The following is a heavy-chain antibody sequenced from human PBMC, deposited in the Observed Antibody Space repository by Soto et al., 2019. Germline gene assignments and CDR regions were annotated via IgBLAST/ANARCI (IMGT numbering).Heavy chain of an antibody. Sequence: PGGSLRLSCAASGFTFSSYSMNWVRQAPGKGLEWVSSISSSSSYIYYADSVKGRFTISRDNAKNSLYLQMNSLRAEDTAVYYCARGSDYDSSGYYPDAFDIWGQGTMVTVS. CDR2: ISSSSSYI. J-gene: IGHJ3*02. V-gene: IGHV3-21*01. CDR1: GFTFSSYS. D-gene: IGHD3-22*01. CDR3: ARGSDYDSSGYYPDAFDI.